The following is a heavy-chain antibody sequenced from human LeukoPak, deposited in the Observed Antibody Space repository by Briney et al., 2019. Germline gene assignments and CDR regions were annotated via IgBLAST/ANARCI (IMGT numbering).Heavy chain of an antibody. CDR2: ISGSGGST. CDR3: AKDGQWLVRGYFQH. V-gene: IGHV3-23*01. Sequence: GGSLRLSCAASGFTFSSYAMSWVRQAPGKGLEWVSAISGSGGSTYYADSVRGRFTISRDNSKNTLYLQMNSLRAEDTAVYYCAKDGQWLVRGYFQHWGQGTLVTVSS. CDR1: GFTFSSYA. D-gene: IGHD6-19*01. J-gene: IGHJ1*01.